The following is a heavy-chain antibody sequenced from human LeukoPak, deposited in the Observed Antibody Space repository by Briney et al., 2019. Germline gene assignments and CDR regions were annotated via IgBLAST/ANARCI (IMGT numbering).Heavy chain of an antibody. V-gene: IGHV4-34*01. CDR1: GGSFSGYY. J-gene: IGHJ4*02. Sequence: TSETLSLACAVYGGSFSGYYWSWIRQPPGKGLEWIGEINHSGSTNYNPSLKSRVTISVDTSKNQFSLKLSSVTAADTAVYYCASPMVRGVITDWGQGTLVTVSS. CDR3: ASPMVRGVITD. D-gene: IGHD3-10*01. CDR2: INHSGST.